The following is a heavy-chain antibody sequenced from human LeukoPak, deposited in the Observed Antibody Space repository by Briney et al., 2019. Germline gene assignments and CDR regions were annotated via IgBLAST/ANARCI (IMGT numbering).Heavy chain of an antibody. J-gene: IGHJ6*03. CDR2: ISRSGSTK. V-gene: IGHV3-11*01. CDR1: GFTFSDYN. CDR3: AGVLRYCSGGNCYSGGLGYMVV. D-gene: IGHD2-15*01. Sequence: GGSLRLSCAASGFTFSDYNMRWIRQAPGKGLEWVSSISRSGSTKYYADSVKGRFTISRDNAKNSLFLQMNSLRAEDTAVYYCAGVLRYCSGGNCYSGGLGYMVVWGKGTTVTISS.